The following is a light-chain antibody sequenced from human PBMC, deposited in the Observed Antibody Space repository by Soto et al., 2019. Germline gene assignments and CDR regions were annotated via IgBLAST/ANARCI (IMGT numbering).Light chain of an antibody. J-gene: IGKJ4*01. Sequence: EIVMTQSPATLSVSPGERATLSCRASQSVSSNLAWYQQKPGQAPRLLIYGASTRATGIPARFSGSGSGTEFTLTISSLQSEDFAVYYCQQYNSGPDLTFGGGTKVEIK. CDR3: QQYNSGPDLT. CDR1: QSVSSN. CDR2: GAS. V-gene: IGKV3-15*01.